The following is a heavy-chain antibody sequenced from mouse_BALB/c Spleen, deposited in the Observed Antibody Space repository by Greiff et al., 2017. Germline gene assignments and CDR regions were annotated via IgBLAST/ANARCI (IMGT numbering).Heavy chain of an antibody. V-gene: IGHV1-9*01. J-gene: IGHJ4*01. Sequence: VKLMESGAELMKPGASVKISCKATGYTFSSYWIEWVKQRPGHGLEWIGEILPGSGSTNYNEKFKGKATFTADTSSNTAYMQLSSLTSEDSAVYYCAREDGNYAMDYWGQGTSVTVSS. CDR3: AREDGNYAMDY. D-gene: IGHD2-1*01. CDR2: ILPGSGST. CDR1: GYTFSSYW.